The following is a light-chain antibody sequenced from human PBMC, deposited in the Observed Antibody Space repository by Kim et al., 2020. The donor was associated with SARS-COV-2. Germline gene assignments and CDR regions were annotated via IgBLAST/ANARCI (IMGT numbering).Light chain of an antibody. CDR2: RVS. CDR1: QSLVHSDGNTY. J-gene: IGKJ3*01. Sequence: DVVMTQSPLSLPVTLGQPASISCKSSQSLVHSDGNTYFTWFQQRPGQSPRRLIYRVSNRYSGVPDRFSGSGSGTDYTLKISRVEAEDVGVYYCMQGTHWPFTFGPGTKVDIK. CDR3: MQGTHWPFT. V-gene: IGKV2-30*02.